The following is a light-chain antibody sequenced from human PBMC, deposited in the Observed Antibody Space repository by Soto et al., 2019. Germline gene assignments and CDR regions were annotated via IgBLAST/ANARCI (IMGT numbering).Light chain of an antibody. CDR1: QTVSRS. J-gene: IGKJ2*01. V-gene: IGKV3-15*01. Sequence: VVLTRSPATLSVSPGERATLSCRASQTVSRSLAWYQQKPGQAPRLLIYGASTRATGIPGRFSGSGSGTDFTLTISSLQSEDFAVYYCQQYIDWPPYTFGQGPRWIS. CDR3: QQYIDWPPYT. CDR2: GAS.